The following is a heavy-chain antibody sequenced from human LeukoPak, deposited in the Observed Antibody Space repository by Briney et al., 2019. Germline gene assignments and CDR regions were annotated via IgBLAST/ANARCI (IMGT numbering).Heavy chain of an antibody. CDR2: IYHSGGT. Sequence: SQTLSLTCTVSGGSVSSGDYYWSWIRQPPGKGPEWIGYIYHSGGTNYNPSLKSRATISVDTAKNQFSLRLSFVTAADTAVYYCAGDQGDYGDYGWFDPWGQGTQVTVSS. CDR1: GGSVSSGDYY. D-gene: IGHD4-17*01. CDR3: AGDQGDYGDYGWFDP. V-gene: IGHV4-30-4*01. J-gene: IGHJ5*02.